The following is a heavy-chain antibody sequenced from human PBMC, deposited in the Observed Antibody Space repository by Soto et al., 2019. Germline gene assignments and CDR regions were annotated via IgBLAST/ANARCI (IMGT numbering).Heavy chain of an antibody. CDR2: ISYDGSNK. D-gene: IGHD5-12*01. V-gene: IGHV3-30*03. CDR3: ARDVDIVATIRGGAFDI. CDR1: GFTFSSYG. Sequence: QVQLVESGGGVVQPGRSLRLSCAASGFTFSSYGMHWVRQAPGKGLEWVAVISYDGSNKYYADSVKGRFTISRDNSKNTLYLKMNSLRAEDTAVYYCARDVDIVATIRGGAFDIWGQGTMVTVSS. J-gene: IGHJ3*02.